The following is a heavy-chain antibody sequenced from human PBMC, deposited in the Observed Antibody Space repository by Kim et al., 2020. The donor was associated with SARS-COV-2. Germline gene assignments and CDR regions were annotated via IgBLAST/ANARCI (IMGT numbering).Heavy chain of an antibody. Sequence: GGSLRLSCAASGFTFSSYDMHWVRQAPGKGLEWVAVISYDGSNKYYADSVKGRFTISRDNSKNTLYLQMNSLRAEDTAVYYCAKASTGYSSSWPDYWGQG. D-gene: IGHD6-13*01. CDR1: GFTFSSYD. J-gene: IGHJ4*02. CDR3: AKASTGYSSSWPDY. CDR2: ISYDGSNK. V-gene: IGHV3-30*18.